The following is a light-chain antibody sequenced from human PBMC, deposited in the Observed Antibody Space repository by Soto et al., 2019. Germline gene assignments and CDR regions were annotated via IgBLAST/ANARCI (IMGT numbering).Light chain of an antibody. V-gene: IGKV3-20*01. CDR2: GAS. Sequence: EIVLTQSPGTLSLSPGERATLSCRASQSINSRYLAWYQQKPGQAPRLLIYGASSRATSIPDRFSGSGSGPDFTLTISSLEPEDFAVYYCQQFGSSPGFTFGPGTIVDIK. CDR1: QSINSRY. J-gene: IGKJ3*01. CDR3: QQFGSSPGFT.